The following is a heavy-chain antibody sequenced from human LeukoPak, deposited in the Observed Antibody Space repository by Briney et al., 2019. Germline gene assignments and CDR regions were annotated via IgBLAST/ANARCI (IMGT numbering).Heavy chain of an antibody. CDR3: ARGERRYSSSWLQLWDY. J-gene: IGHJ4*02. CDR1: GYTFTSYG. V-gene: IGHV1-18*01. CDR2: ISAYNGNT. Sequence: GASVKVSCKASGYTFTSYGISWVRQAPGQGLEWMGWISAYNGNTNYAQKLQGRVTMTTDTSTSTAYMELRSLRSDDTAVYYCARGERRYSSSWLQLWDYWGQGTLVTVSS. D-gene: IGHD6-13*01.